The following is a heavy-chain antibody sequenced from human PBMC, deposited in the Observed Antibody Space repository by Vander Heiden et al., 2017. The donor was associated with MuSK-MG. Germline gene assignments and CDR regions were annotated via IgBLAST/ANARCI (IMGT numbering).Heavy chain of an antibody. CDR2: IYYTGST. J-gene: IGHJ4*02. CDR3: AGRVVGAIDY. V-gene: IGHV4-39*01. CDR1: GGSISSSTYY. Sequence: QLQLQESGPGLVKPSETLSLACSVSGGSISSSTYYWDWIRQPPGKGLEWIGTIYYTGSTSYCPSLKSRVTISVDTSKNQFSLKLSSVTAADTAVYYCAGRVVGAIDYWGQGTLVTVSS. D-gene: IGHD1-26*01.